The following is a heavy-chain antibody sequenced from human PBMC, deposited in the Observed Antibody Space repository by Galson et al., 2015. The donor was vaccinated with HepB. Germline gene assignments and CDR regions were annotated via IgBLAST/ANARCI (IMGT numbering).Heavy chain of an antibody. V-gene: IGHV3-21*01. Sequence: LRLSCAASGFTFSSYSMNWVRQAPGKGLEWVSSISSSSSYIYYADSVKGRFTISRDNAKNSLYLQMNSLRAEDTAVYYCARAKVVPAAILYAFDIWGQGTMVTVSS. D-gene: IGHD2-2*01. CDR1: GFTFSSYS. CDR3: ARAKVVPAAILYAFDI. J-gene: IGHJ3*02. CDR2: ISSSSSYI.